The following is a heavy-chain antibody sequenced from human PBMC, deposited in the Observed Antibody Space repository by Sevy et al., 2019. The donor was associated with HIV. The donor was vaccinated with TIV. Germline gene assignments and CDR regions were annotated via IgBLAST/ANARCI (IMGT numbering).Heavy chain of an antibody. CDR2: IKQDGSEK. CDR3: ARDHSSSSLDY. V-gene: IGHV3-7*03. CDR1: GFTFSSYW. D-gene: IGHD6-6*01. Sequence: GGSLRLSCAASGFTFSSYWMSWVRQAPGKGLEWVANIKQDGSEKYYVDSVKGRFTISRDNAKNSLYLQMNSLGAEDTAVYYCARDHSSSSLDYWGQGTLVTVSS. J-gene: IGHJ4*02.